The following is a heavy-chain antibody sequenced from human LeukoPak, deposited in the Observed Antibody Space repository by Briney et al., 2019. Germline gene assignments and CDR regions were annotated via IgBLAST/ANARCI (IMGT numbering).Heavy chain of an antibody. Sequence: QPGGSLRLSCAASGFTFSSYAMSWVRQAPGKGLEWVSAISGSGGSTYYADSVKGRFTISRDNSKNTLYLQMNSQRAEDTAVYYCAKAPIAALNYYFDYWGQGTLVTVSS. D-gene: IGHD6-13*01. CDR2: ISGSGGST. V-gene: IGHV3-23*01. CDR3: AKAPIAALNYYFDY. CDR1: GFTFSSYA. J-gene: IGHJ4*02.